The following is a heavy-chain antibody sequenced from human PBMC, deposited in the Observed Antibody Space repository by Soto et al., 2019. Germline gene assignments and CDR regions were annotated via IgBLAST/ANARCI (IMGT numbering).Heavy chain of an antibody. CDR3: ARFLRRGYYDSSGYSFFDY. V-gene: IGHV3-48*02. CDR2: IYSSSGSI. D-gene: IGHD3-22*01. CDR1: GFTFATYT. J-gene: IGHJ4*02. Sequence: GGSLRLSCAASGFTFATYTMNWVRQAPGKGLEWVSGIYSSSGSIFYADSVKGRFTISRDNAKNSLYLQMNSLRDEDTAVYYCARFLRRGYYDSSGYSFFDYWGQGTLVTVSS.